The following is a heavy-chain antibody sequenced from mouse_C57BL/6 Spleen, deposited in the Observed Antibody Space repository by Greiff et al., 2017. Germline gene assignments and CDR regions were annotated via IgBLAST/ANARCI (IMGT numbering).Heavy chain of an antibody. V-gene: IGHV5-17*01. CDR1: GFTFSDYG. CDR2: ISSGSSTI. CDR3: ARFYDGYYRYFDV. D-gene: IGHD2-3*01. Sequence: EVKLMESGGGLVKPGGSLKLSCAASGFTFSDYGMHWVRQAPEKGLEWVAYISSGSSTIYYADTVKGRFTISRDNAKNTLFLQMTSLRSEDTAMYYCARFYDGYYRYFDVWGTGTTVTVSS. J-gene: IGHJ1*03.